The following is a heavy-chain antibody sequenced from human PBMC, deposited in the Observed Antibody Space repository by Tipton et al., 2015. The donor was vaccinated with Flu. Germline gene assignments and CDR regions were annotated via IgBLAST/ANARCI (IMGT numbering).Heavy chain of an antibody. CDR1: GGSFSGYY. Sequence: TLSLTCAVYGGSFSGYYWSWIRQPPGKGLEWIGEINHSGSTNYNPSLKSRVTISVDTSKNQFSLKLSSVTAADTAVYYCARHAPGWLQSRTSDFDYWGQGTLVTVSP. CDR3: ARHAPGWLQSRTSDFDY. V-gene: IGHV4-34*01. J-gene: IGHJ4*02. D-gene: IGHD5-24*01. CDR2: INHSGST.